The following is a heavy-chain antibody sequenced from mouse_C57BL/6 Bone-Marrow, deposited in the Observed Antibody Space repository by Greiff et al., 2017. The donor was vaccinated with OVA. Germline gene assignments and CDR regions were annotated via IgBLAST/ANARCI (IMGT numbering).Heavy chain of an antibody. CDR1: GFTFSSYA. J-gene: IGHJ2*01. D-gene: IGHD1-1*01. CDR2: ISDGGSYT. V-gene: IGHV5-4*01. Sequence: EVKLQESGGGLVKPGGSLKLSCAASGFTFSSYAMSWVRQTPEKRLEWVATISDGGSYTYYPDNVKGRFTISRDNAKNNLYLQMSHLKSEDTAMYYCAREGYYGSSYRYFDYWGQGTTLTVSS. CDR3: AREGYYGSSYRYFDY.